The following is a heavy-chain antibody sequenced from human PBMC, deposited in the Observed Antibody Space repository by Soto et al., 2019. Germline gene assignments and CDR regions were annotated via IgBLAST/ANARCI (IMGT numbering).Heavy chain of an antibody. Sequence: QLQLHESGPGLVKPSETLSLTCAVSGDSMSSSDYYWGWIRQPPGKGLEWIGSIYYSGSTYYNPSLQSRVAISLDTSKNQFSLKLKSVTAADTAIYYCARRTVNIRTFYSGLKTHCFDYWGQGAPVTVSS. CDR2: IYYSGST. D-gene: IGHD6-19*01. CDR3: ARRTVNIRTFYSGLKTHCFDY. V-gene: IGHV4-39*01. J-gene: IGHJ4*02. CDR1: GDSMSSSDYY.